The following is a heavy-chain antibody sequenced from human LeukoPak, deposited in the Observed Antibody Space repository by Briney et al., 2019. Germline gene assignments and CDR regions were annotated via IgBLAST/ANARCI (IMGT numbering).Heavy chain of an antibody. V-gene: IGHV3-74*01. CDR3: ARCSPSLPRGAWCAFDI. J-gene: IGHJ3*02. Sequence: GGSLRLSCVASGFTFSSYWMHWVRQAPGKGLVWVSRINSDGSSTSYADSVKGRFTISRDNAKNTLYLQMNSLRAEDTAVYYCARCSPSLPRGAWCAFDIWGQGTMVTVSS. CDR1: GFTFSSYW. CDR2: INSDGSST. D-gene: IGHD2-8*02.